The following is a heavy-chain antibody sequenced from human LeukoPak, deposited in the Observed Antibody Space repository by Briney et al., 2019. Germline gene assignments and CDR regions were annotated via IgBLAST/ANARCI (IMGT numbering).Heavy chain of an antibody. J-gene: IGHJ6*02. CDR2: IRSNFYGGTK. CDR1: GFILGDHA. V-gene: IGHV3-49*04. CDR3: ARGPIELWIHNGMDV. D-gene: IGHD3-16*01. Sequence: PGRSLRLSCGGSGFILGDHAMTWVRQPPGKGLEWVGLIRSNFYGGTKEYAASVQGRFTLSRDDSKNIVYLQMNSLKIEDTAVYYCARGPIELWIHNGMDVWGQGTTVTVSS.